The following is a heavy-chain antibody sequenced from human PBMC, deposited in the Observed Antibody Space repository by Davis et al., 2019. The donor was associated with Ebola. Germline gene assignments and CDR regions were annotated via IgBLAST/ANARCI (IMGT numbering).Heavy chain of an antibody. V-gene: IGHV3-7*01. D-gene: IGHD3-22*01. CDR3: ASSYYYDSSGYHP. J-gene: IGHJ5*02. CDR2: IKQDGSEK. Sequence: GGSLRLSCAASGFSFSSYWMSWVRQAPGKGLEWVANIKQDGSEKYYVDSVEGRFTISRDNAKNSLYLQMNSLRAEDTAVYYCASSYYYDSSGYHPWGQGTLVTVSS. CDR1: GFSFSSYW.